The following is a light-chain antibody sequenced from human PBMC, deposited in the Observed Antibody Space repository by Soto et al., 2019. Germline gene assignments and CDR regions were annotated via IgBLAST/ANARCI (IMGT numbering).Light chain of an antibody. J-gene: IGKJ1*01. CDR3: QRYGSSPLT. Sequence: EIVLTQSPDTLSLSPGERATLSCRASESINSAYLAWYQQKPGRAPRLVIYGAFNRAAGIPDRFGASGSGTDLSLTINGLEPEDSAVYFCQRYGSSPLTFGQGTKVEI. CDR1: ESINSAY. V-gene: IGKV3-20*01. CDR2: GAF.